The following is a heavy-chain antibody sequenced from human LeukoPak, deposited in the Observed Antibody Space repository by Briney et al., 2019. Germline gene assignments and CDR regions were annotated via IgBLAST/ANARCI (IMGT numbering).Heavy chain of an antibody. CDR2: IKEDGSEK. D-gene: IGHD3-22*01. V-gene: IGHV3-7*01. Sequence: GGSLRFSCAASGFTFSSYWMSWVRQAPGKGLEWVADIKEDGSEKYYVDSVKGRFTISRDNAKNSLYLQMNSLRAEDTAVYYCAREEYYYDSSGYYSRLGDAFDIWGQGTMVTVSS. CDR1: GFTFSSYW. J-gene: IGHJ3*02. CDR3: AREEYYYDSSGYYSRLGDAFDI.